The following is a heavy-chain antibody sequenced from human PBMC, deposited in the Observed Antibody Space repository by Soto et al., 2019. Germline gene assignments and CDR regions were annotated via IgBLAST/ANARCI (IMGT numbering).Heavy chain of an antibody. V-gene: IGHV3-33*01. D-gene: IGHD6-19*01. Sequence: QVQLVESGGGVVQPGNSLRLSCAASGFTFSSYGKHWVRQAPGKGLEWVAVIWYDGSNKYYADSVKGRFTISRDNSKNTLYLQMNSLRAEDTAVYYCARDQQWLVRFYFDFWGQGTLVTVSS. CDR2: IWYDGSNK. CDR3: ARDQQWLVRFYFDF. J-gene: IGHJ4*02. CDR1: GFTFSSYG.